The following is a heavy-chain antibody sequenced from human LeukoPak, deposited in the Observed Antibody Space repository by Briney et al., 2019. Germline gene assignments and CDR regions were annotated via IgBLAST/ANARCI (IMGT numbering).Heavy chain of an antibody. CDR1: GGSFSGYY. V-gene: IGHV4-34*01. D-gene: IGHD4-17*01. CDR2: INHSGST. Sequence: PSETLSLTCAVYGGSFSGYYWSWIRQPPGKGLEWIGEINHSGSTNYNPSLKSRVTISVDTSKNQFSLKLSSVTAADTAVYYCARMTTVTFRGTRAKDDRDYWGQGTLVTVSS. CDR3: ARMTTVTFRGTRAKDDRDY. J-gene: IGHJ4*02.